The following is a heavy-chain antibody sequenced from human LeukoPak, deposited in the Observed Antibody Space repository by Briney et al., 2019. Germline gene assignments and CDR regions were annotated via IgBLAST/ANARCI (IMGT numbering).Heavy chain of an antibody. CDR1: GGSISSGDYY. CDR2: IYYSGST. CDR3: ARVFYDSSGYPYYYYYYGMDV. D-gene: IGHD3-22*01. V-gene: IGHV4-30-4*01. J-gene: IGHJ6*02. Sequence: ASETLFLTCTVSGGSISSGDYYWSWIRQPPGKGLEWIGYIYYSGSTYYNPPLKSRVTISVDTSKNQFSLKLSSVTAADTAVYYCARVFYDSSGYPYYYYYYGMDVWGQGTMVTVSS.